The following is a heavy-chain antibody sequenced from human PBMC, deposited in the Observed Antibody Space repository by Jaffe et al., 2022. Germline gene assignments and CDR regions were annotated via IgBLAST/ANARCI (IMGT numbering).Heavy chain of an antibody. D-gene: IGHD2-2*01. J-gene: IGHJ3*02. CDR3: AKDDFPCIGSTSCYDVGVNAFDI. V-gene: IGHV3-30*18. CDR2: ISYDGSNK. CDR1: GFTFSSYG. Sequence: QVQLVESGGGVVQPGRSLRLSCAASGFTFSSYGMHWVRQAPGKGLEWVAVISYDGSNKYYADSVKGRFTISRDNSKNTLYLQMNSLRAEDTAVYYCAKDDFPCIGSTSCYDVGVNAFDIWGQGTMVTVSS.